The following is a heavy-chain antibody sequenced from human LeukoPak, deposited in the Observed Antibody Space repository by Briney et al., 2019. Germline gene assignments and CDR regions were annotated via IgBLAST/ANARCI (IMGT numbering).Heavy chain of an antibody. CDR1: GFTFSSYA. V-gene: IGHV3-30-3*01. J-gene: IGHJ4*02. CDR2: ISYDGSNK. D-gene: IGHD2-15*01. CDR3: ARDHGCCGGGSCPRGYYFDY. Sequence: GGSLRLSCAASGFTFSSYAMHWVRQAPGKGLEWVAVISYDGSNKYYADSVKGRFTISRDNPKNTLYLQMNSLRAEDTAVYYCARDHGCCGGGSCPRGYYFDYWGQGTLVTVSS.